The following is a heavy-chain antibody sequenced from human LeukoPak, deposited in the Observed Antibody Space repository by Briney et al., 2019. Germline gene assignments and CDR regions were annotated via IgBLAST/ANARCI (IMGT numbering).Heavy chain of an antibody. V-gene: IGHV2-5*01. CDR2: IYWNDDK. D-gene: IGHD5-18*01. CDR1: GFSLSTSGVG. CDR3: AHHPISMGQLNWFDP. Sequence: ESGPTLVKPTQTLTLTCTFSGFSLSTSGVGVGWIRQPPGKALEWLALIYWNDDKRYSPSLKSRLTITKDTSKNQVVLTMTNMDPVDTATYYCAHHPISMGQLNWFDPWGQGTLVTVSS. J-gene: IGHJ5*02.